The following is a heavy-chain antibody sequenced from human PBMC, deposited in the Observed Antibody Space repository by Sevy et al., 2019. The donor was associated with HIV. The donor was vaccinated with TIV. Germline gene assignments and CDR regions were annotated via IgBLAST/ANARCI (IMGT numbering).Heavy chain of an antibody. CDR1: GFTFSNAW. CDR2: IKSKTDGGTT. D-gene: IGHD6-13*01. V-gene: IGHV3-15*01. Sequence: GESLKISCAASGFTFSNAWMSWVRQAPGKGLEWVGRIKSKTDGGTTDYAAPVKGRFTISRDDSKNTLYLQMNSLKTEDTAVYYCTTVFIAAAQYNWFDPWGQGTLVTVSS. CDR3: TTVFIAAAQYNWFDP. J-gene: IGHJ5*02.